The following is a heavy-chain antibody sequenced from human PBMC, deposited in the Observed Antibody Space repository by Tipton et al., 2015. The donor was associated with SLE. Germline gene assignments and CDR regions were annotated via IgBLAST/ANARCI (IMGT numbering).Heavy chain of an antibody. V-gene: IGHV4-59*01. CDR3: ASGNPVMPL. Sequence: PSLTCTVSGGSISSLSWSWIRQPPGKRLEWIGYIFYTGSTNYNPSLKSRVAMSVDMSKNQFSLKLTSVTAADTAVYYCASGNPVMPLWGQGTLVTVSS. CDR2: IFYTGST. J-gene: IGHJ4*02. CDR1: GGSISSLS. D-gene: IGHD1-1*01.